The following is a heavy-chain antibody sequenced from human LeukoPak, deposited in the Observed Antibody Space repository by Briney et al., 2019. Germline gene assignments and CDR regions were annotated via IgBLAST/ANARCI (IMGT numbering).Heavy chain of an antibody. Sequence: SETLSLTCTVSGGSISSSSYYWGWIRQPPGKGLEWIGSIYYSGSTYNNPSLKSRVTISVDTSKNQFSLKLSSVTAADTAVYYCARHRFRGWYYFDYWGQGTLVTVSS. CDR3: ARHRFRGWYYFDY. CDR1: GGSISSSSYY. CDR2: IYYSGST. J-gene: IGHJ4*02. D-gene: IGHD2-15*01. V-gene: IGHV4-39*01.